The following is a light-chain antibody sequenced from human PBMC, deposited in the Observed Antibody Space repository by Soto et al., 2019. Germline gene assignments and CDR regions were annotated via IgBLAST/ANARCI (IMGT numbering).Light chain of an antibody. CDR1: QGISSA. V-gene: IGKV1-5*03. CDR3: QHYSSYSEA. Sequence: IQMTQSPSSLSASVGDRVTITCRASQGISSALAWYQQKPGKAPKLLIYKASTLKSGVPSRFSGSGSGTEFTLTISSLQPDDFATYYCQHYSSYSEAFGQGTKVDIK. CDR2: KAS. J-gene: IGKJ1*01.